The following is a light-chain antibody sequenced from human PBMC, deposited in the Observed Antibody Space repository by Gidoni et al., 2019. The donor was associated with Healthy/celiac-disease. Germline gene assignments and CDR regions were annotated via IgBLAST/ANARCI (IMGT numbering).Light chain of an antibody. V-gene: IGLV7-46*01. CDR2: DTS. J-gene: IGLJ3*02. CDR1: TGAVTSGHY. CDR3: LLSYSGARGV. Sequence: QAVVTQEPSLTVSPDGTVTLTCGSSTGAVTSGHYPYWFQQKPGQAPRTLIYDTSNKHSWTPARFSGSLLGGKAALTLSGAQPEDEAEYYCLLSYSGARGVFGGGTKLTVL.